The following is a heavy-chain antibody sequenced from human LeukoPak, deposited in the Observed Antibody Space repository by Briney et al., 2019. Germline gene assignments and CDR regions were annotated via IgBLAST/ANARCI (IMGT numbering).Heavy chain of an antibody. D-gene: IGHD2-2*01. CDR2: INPNSGGT. J-gene: IGHJ6*02. CDR3: ARGVVVPAADYYYGMDV. CDR1: GYTFTGYY. Sequence: ASVKVSCKASGYTFTGYYMHWVRQAPGQGLEWMGRINPNSGGTNYAQKFQGRVTMTRDTSISTAYMELSRLRSDDTAVYYCARGVVVPAADYYYGMDVWGQGTTVTVSS. V-gene: IGHV1-2*06.